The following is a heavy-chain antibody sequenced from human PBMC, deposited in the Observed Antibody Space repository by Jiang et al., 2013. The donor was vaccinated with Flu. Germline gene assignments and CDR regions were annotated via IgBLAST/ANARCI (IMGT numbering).Heavy chain of an antibody. J-gene: IGHJ5*02. Sequence: PGLVKPSETQSLTCTVSGGSISSYYWSWIRQPPGKGLEWIGYIYYSGSTNYNPSLKSRVTISVDTSKNQFSLKLSSVTAADTAVYYCARTWFGEFPLASGWFDPWGQGTLVTVSS. D-gene: IGHD3-10*01. CDR3: ARTWFGEFPLASGWFDP. V-gene: IGHV4-59*01. CDR1: GGSISSYY. CDR2: IYYSGST.